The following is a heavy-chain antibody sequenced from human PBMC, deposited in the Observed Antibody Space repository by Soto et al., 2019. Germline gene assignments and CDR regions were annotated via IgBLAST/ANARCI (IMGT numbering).Heavy chain of an antibody. CDR1: GDTFSRHY. CDR3: ARDYRAYERHHRFDN. CDR2: INPTGAST. D-gene: IGHD5-12*01. V-gene: IGHV1-46*03. Sequence: QEQLVQSGAEVKKPGASVTISCKASGDTFSRHYIHWVRQAPGQGLEWMGVINPTGASTSYAQKFQGRVTVTRDTSTSTISMELRSLRSEDTAVSFCARDYRAYERHHRFDNWGQGTMVTVSS. J-gene: IGHJ3*02.